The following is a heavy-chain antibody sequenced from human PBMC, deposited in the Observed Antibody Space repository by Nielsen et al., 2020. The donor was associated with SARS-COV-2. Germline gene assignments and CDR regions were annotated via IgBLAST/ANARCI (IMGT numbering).Heavy chain of an antibody. D-gene: IGHD2-2*01. Sequence: GGSLRLSCAASGFTFDDYAMHWVRQAPGKGLEWVSGISWNSGSIGYADSVKGRFTISRDNAKNSLYPQMNSLRAEDTALYYCAKPASSFDAFDIWGQGTMVTVSS. V-gene: IGHV3-9*01. CDR2: ISWNSGSI. J-gene: IGHJ3*02. CDR3: AKPASSFDAFDI. CDR1: GFTFDDYA.